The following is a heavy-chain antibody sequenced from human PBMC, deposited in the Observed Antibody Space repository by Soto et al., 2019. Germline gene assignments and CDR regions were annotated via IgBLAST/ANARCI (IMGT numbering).Heavy chain of an antibody. J-gene: IGHJ3*02. CDR2: IWYDGKTK. V-gene: IGHV3-33*01. CDR3: ARDLSRSGSSCNNDAFNI. Sequence: QVQVVESGGGVVQPGRSLSLSCAASGLTFRTSGMHWVRQAPGEGPEWVAVIWYDGKTKYYADSVKGRFTISRDDSRKTLYLEMNSLRAEDTAVYYCARDLSRSGSSCNNDAFNIWGQGTMVTVSS. D-gene: IGHD2-15*01. CDR1: GLTFRTSG.